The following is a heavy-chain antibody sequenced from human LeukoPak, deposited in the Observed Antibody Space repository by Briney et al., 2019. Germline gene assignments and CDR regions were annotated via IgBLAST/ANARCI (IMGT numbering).Heavy chain of an antibody. V-gene: IGHV5-51*01. CDR2: IYPGDSDT. D-gene: IGHD2-21*02. CDR3: ARQAYCGGDCHLYYYMDV. CDR1: GYSFTSYW. Sequence: GESLQISCKGSGYSFTSYWIGWVRQMPGKGLEWMGIIYPGDSDTRYSPSFQGQVTISADKSISTAYLQWSSLKASDTAMYYCARQAYCGGDCHLYYYMDVWGKGTTVTVSS. J-gene: IGHJ6*03.